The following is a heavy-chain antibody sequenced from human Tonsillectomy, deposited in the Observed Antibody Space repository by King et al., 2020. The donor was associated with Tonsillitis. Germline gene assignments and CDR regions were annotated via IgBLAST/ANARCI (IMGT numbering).Heavy chain of an antibody. Sequence: VQLVESGGGLIQPGGSLRLSCAASGFTVSSNYMSWVRQAPGKGLEWVSVIYSGGSTYYAYSVKGRFTISRDNSKNTLYLQMNSLRAEDTAVYYWSSESPSHYDYVWGSYRPDAFDIWGQGTMVTVSS. V-gene: IGHV3-53*01. CDR3: SSESPSHYDYVWGSYRPDAFDI. CDR2: IYSGGST. D-gene: IGHD3-16*02. CDR1: GFTVSSNY. J-gene: IGHJ3*02.